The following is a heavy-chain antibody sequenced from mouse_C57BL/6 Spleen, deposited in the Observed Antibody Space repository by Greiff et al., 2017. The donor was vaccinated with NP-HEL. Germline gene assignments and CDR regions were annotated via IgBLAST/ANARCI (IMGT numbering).Heavy chain of an antibody. V-gene: IGHV1-4*01. D-gene: IGHD1-1*01. Sequence: VQLQQSGAELARPGASVKMSCKASGYTFTSYTMHWVKQRPGQGLEWIGYINPSSGYTKYNQKFKDKATLTADKSSSTAYMQLSSLTSEDSAVYYCARDFTTVVATRYFDVWGTGTTVTVSS. J-gene: IGHJ1*03. CDR2: INPSSGYT. CDR1: GYTFTSYT. CDR3: ARDFTTVVATRYFDV.